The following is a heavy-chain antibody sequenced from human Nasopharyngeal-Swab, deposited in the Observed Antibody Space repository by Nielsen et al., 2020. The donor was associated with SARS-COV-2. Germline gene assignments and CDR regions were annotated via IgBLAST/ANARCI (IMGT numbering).Heavy chain of an antibody. CDR1: GYSFTSYW. Sequence: GESLKISCKGSGYSFTSYWIGWVRQMPGKGLEWMGIIYSGDSDTRYSPSFQGQVTISADKSISTAYLQWSSLKASDTAMYYCARQPEDTAMGTGLLDYWGQGTLVTVSS. V-gene: IGHV5-51*01. J-gene: IGHJ4*02. D-gene: IGHD5-18*01. CDR2: IYSGDSDT. CDR3: ARQPEDTAMGTGLLDY.